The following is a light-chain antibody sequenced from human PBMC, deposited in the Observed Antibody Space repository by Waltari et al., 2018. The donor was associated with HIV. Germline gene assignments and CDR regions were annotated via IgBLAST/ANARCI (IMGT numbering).Light chain of an antibody. CDR2: NNN. J-gene: IGLJ1*01. CDR1: SSNIGPKP. CDR3: AACDDSLNGYV. Sequence: QSVLTQPPSASGTPGQRVTISCSGTSSNIGPKPVTWYQQVPGTAPKLLIYNNNHRPSGVPDRFSGSKSGTSASLAISGLQSEDEADYYCAACDDSLNGYVFGTGTKVTVL. V-gene: IGLV1-44*01.